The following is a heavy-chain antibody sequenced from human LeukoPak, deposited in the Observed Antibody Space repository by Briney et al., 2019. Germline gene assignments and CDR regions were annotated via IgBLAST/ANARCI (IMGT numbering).Heavy chain of an antibody. CDR2: IYYSGST. CDR3: ARGGYYGSGNDFRFDP. D-gene: IGHD3-10*01. CDR1: GGSISSYY. Sequence: SETLSLTCSVSGGSISSYYWSWIRQPPGKGLEWIGYIYYSGSTNYKPSLKSRVTISVDTSKNQFSLKLSSVTAADTAVYYCARGGYYGSGNDFRFDPWGQGTLVTVSS. V-gene: IGHV4-59*01. J-gene: IGHJ5*02.